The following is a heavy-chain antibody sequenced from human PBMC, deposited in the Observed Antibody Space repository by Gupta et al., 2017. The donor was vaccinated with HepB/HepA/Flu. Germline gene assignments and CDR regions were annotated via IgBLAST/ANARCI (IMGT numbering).Heavy chain of an antibody. CDR1: GYTFTAFS. Sequence: QVQLVQSGAEVKKPGASIMVSCKSSGYTFTAFSVHWVRHAPGQGLEWMGWVNPNTGATNYAQTFQGRVTMTSDTSISTAYMELSSLKSDDTAIYYCTRNYNGLGLWGQGSLITVSS. CDR3: TRNYNGLGL. V-gene: IGHV1-2*02. CDR2: VNPNTGAT. J-gene: IGHJ4*02. D-gene: IGHD3-10*01.